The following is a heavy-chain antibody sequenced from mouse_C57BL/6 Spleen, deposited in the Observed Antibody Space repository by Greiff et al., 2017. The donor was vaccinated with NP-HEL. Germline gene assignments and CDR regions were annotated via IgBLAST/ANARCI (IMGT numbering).Heavy chain of an antibody. D-gene: IGHD1-1*01. Sequence: EVQVVESGGGLVKPGGSLKLSCAASGFTFSSYAMSWVRQTPEKRLEWVATISDGGSYTYYPDNVKGRFTISRDNAKNNLYLQMSHLKSEDTAMYYCARDRDYGSSYSWFAYWGQGTLVTVSA. CDR1: GFTFSSYA. J-gene: IGHJ3*01. V-gene: IGHV5-4*01. CDR3: ARDRDYGSSYSWFAY. CDR2: ISDGGSYT.